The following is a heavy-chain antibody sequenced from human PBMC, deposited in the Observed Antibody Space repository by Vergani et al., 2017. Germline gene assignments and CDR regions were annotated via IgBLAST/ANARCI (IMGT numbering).Heavy chain of an antibody. V-gene: IGHV1-46*03. J-gene: IGHJ3*02. D-gene: IGHD1-26*01. Sequence: QVQLVQSGAEVKKPGASVKVSCKASGYTFTSYYMHWVRQAPGQGLEWMGVINPSGGSTSYAQKFQGGVTMTRDTSTSSVYMQLSSLRSEDTAVYYGARDGIGNDAFAIWGQGTMVTVSS. CDR1: GYTFTSYY. CDR2: INPSGGST. CDR3: ARDGIGNDAFAI.